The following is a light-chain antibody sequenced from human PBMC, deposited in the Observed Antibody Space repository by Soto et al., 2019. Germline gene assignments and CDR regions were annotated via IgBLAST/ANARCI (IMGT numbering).Light chain of an antibody. J-gene: IGKJ4*01. V-gene: IGKV3-15*01. CDR1: QFVRSN. Sequence: EIVMTQSPATLSVSPGDRVTLSCRASQFVRSNSAWYQQKPGQAPRLLIYGASLRATGIPARFSGSGYGTEFTLPISSLQSEDFAVYYCHQYNTWPLTFGGGTKV. CDR2: GAS. CDR3: HQYNTWPLT.